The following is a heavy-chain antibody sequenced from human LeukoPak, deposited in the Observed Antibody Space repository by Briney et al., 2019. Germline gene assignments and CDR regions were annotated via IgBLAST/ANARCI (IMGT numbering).Heavy chain of an antibody. J-gene: IGHJ3*02. CDR2: IYSSGSS. Sequence: SETLSPTCSVSGGSIRSESYYWSWIRQPAGKGLEWIGRIYSSGSSKFNPSLKSRVTISIDTSKNQFSLNLSSVTAADTAVYYCARDMTGSGWNDAFDIWGQGTMVTVSS. D-gene: IGHD6-19*01. CDR3: ARDMTGSGWNDAFDI. CDR1: GGSIRSESYY. V-gene: IGHV4-61*02.